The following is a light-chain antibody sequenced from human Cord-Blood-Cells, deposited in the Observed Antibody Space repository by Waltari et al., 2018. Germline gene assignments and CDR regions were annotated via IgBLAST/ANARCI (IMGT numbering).Light chain of an antibody. Sequence: DIQMPQSPSSLSASVEDRVTITCRASQSISNYLNWYQQKPGKAPKLLIYAASSLQSGVPSRFSGSGSGTDFTLTISSLQPEDFATYYCQQSYSTPRTFGQGTKVEIK. J-gene: IGKJ1*01. CDR2: AAS. CDR1: QSISNY. CDR3: QQSYSTPRT. V-gene: IGKV1-39*01.